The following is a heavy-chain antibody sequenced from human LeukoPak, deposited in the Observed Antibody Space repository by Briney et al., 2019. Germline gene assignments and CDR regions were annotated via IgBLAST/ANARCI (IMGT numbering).Heavy chain of an antibody. CDR1: GDSVSSNSAA. V-gene: IGHV6-1*01. D-gene: IGHD3-10*01. CDR2: TYYRSKWDN. Sequence: SQTLSLTCAISGDSVSSNSAAWNWIRQSPSRGLEWLGRTYYRSKWDNDYAASVRSRITINPDTSKNQFSLQLNSVTPEDTAVYYCARARLHRTYGSGTSFDYWGQGSLVTVSS. J-gene: IGHJ4*02. CDR3: ARARLHRTYGSGTSFDY.